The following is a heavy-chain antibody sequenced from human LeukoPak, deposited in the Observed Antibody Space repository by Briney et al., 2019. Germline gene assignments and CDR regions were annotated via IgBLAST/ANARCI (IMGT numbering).Heavy chain of an antibody. CDR2: IKSKTDGGTT. V-gene: IGHV3-15*01. D-gene: IGHD2-2*01. CDR1: GFTFSNAW. CDR3: TTVMVEPAAITENWFDP. Sequence: GGSLRLSCAASGFTFSNAWMSWVRQAPGKGLEWVGRIKSKTDGGTTDYAAPVKGRFTISRDDSKNTLYLQMNSLKTEDTAVYYCTTVMVEPAAITENWFDPWGQGTLVTVSS. J-gene: IGHJ5*02.